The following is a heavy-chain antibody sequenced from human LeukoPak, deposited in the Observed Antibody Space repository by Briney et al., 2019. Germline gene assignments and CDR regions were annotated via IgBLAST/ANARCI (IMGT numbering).Heavy chain of an antibody. CDR3: AKPDYGGNTLLPDY. CDR2: ISGSGGST. Sequence: GGSLRLSCAASGFTFSSYGMSWVRQAPGKGLEWVSAISGSGGSTYYADSVKGRFTISRDNSKNTLYLQMNSLRAEDTAVYYCAKPDYGGNTLLPDYWGQGTLVTVSS. CDR1: GFTFSSYG. D-gene: IGHD4-23*01. V-gene: IGHV3-23*01. J-gene: IGHJ4*02.